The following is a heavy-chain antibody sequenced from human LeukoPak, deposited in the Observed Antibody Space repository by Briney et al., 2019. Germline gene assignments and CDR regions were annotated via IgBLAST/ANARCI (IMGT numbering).Heavy chain of an antibody. J-gene: IGHJ5*02. CDR3: AKDLHSSSWYERGDWFDP. CDR1: GFTFSSYA. Sequence: GGSLRLSCAASGFTFSSYAMSWVRQAPGKGLEWVSAISGSGGSTYYAGSVKGRFTISRDNSKNTLYLQMNSLRAEDTAVYYCAKDLHSSSWYERGDWFDPWGQGTLVTVSS. D-gene: IGHD6-13*01. V-gene: IGHV3-23*01. CDR2: ISGSGGST.